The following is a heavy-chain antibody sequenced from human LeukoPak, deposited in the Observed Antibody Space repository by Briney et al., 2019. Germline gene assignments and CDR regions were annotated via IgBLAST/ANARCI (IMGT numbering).Heavy chain of an antibody. D-gene: IGHD3-9*01. J-gene: IGHJ4*02. Sequence: PGGSLRLSCAASGFTFSSYSMNWVRQAPGKGLEWVSSISSSSSYIYYADSVKGLFTISRDNAKNSLYLQMNSLRAEDTAVYYCASDHYDILTGHYRNPDYWGQGTLVTVSS. CDR3: ASDHYDILTGHYRNPDY. CDR2: ISSSSSYI. V-gene: IGHV3-21*01. CDR1: GFTFSSYS.